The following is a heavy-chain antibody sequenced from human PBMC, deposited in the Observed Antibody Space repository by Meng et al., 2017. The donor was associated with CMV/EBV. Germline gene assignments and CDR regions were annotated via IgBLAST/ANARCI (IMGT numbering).Heavy chain of an antibody. CDR1: GYTFTGYY. CDR2: INPNSGGT. Sequence: ASVKVSCKASGYTFTGYYMHWVRQAPGRGLEWMGWINPNSGGTNYAQKFQGRVTMTRDTSISTAYMELSRLRSDDTAVYYCARDLITGTTPGDYWGQGTLVTVSS. D-gene: IGHD1-20*01. CDR3: ARDLITGTTPGDY. V-gene: IGHV1-2*02. J-gene: IGHJ4*02.